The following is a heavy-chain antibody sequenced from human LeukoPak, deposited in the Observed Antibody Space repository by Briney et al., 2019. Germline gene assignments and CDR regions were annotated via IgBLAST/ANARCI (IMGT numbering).Heavy chain of an antibody. V-gene: IGHV3-66*01. J-gene: IGHJ3*02. CDR1: GFTVSHNY. CDR3: AKDKGESGYYDAFDI. D-gene: IGHD3-22*01. Sequence: PGGSLRLSCAASGFTVSHNYMSWVRQAPGKGLEWVSVIYSGGSTNYADSVKGRFTISRDNSKNTLYLQMNSLRAEDTAVYYCAKDKGESGYYDAFDIWGQGTMVTVSS. CDR2: IYSGGST.